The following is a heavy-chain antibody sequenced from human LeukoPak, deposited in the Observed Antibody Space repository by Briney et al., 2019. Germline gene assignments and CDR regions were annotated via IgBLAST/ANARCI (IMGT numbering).Heavy chain of an antibody. V-gene: IGHV3-23*01. J-gene: IGHJ4*02. CDR2: T. Sequence: TYYADSVKGRFTISRDNFKNTLYLQMNSLRAEDTAVYYCAKTFFGFSYGKIDYWGQGALVTVSS. CDR3: AKTFFGFSYGKIDY. D-gene: IGHD5-18*01.